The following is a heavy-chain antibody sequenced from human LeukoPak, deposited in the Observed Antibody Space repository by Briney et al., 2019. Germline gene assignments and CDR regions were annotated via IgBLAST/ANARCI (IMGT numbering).Heavy chain of an antibody. J-gene: IGHJ4*02. CDR1: GYTFTSYG. CDR3: ATRGDILTGYPYYFDY. Sequence: ASVKVSCKASGYTFTSYGISWVRQAPGHALEWMGWISAYNGNTNYAQKLQGRVTMTTDTSTSTAYMELRSLRSDDTAVYYCATRGDILTGYPYYFDYWGQGTLVTVSS. V-gene: IGHV1-18*01. CDR2: ISAYNGNT. D-gene: IGHD3-9*01.